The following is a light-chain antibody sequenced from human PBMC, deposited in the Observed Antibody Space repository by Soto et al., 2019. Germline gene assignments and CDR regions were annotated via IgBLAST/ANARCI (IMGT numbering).Light chain of an antibody. CDR1: QVIGND. CDR2: AAS. CDR3: LQFYNFSWT. J-gene: IGKJ1*01. Sequence: IQMTQSPSALYASVGYRVSMCCRASQVIGNDLAWYQQKPGKAPRLLIFAASNLQSGVPSRFSGSESGTDFTLTISRLQPEDFATYYCLQFYNFSWTFGQGTKVDIK. V-gene: IGKV1-6*01.